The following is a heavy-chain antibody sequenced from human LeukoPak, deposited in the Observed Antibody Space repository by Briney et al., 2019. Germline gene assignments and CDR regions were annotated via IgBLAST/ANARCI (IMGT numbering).Heavy chain of an antibody. J-gene: IGHJ5*02. CDR3: ARDHPAIS. Sequence: PGGSLRLSCVASGFTFSSYSMNWVRQAPGKGLEWVSYITNSSATIYYADSVKGRFTISRDNDKNSLYLQMNCLRAEDTALYYCARDHPAISWGQGTLVTVSS. V-gene: IGHV3-48*01. D-gene: IGHD5-24*01. CDR2: ITNSSATI. CDR1: GFTFSSYS.